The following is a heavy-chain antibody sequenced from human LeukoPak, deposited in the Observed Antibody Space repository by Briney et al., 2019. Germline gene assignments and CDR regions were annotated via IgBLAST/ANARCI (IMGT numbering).Heavy chain of an antibody. CDR3: ARDRSERFGELVVWFDP. CDR2: IRYDGSNK. J-gene: IGHJ5*02. CDR1: GFTFSSYS. V-gene: IGHV3-30*02. D-gene: IGHD3-10*01. Sequence: PGGSLRLSCAASGFTFSSYSMNWVRQAPGKGLEWVAFIRYDGSNKYYADSVKGRFTISRDNSKNTLYLQMNSLRAEDTAVYYCARDRSERFGELVVWFDPWGQGTLVTVSS.